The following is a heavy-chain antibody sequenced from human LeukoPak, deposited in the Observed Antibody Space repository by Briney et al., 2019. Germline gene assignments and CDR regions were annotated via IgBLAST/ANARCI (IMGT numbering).Heavy chain of an antibody. CDR2: ISGSGGST. CDR1: GFIFSSYA. J-gene: IGHJ2*01. D-gene: IGHD6-13*01. Sequence: QPGGSLRLSCAASGFIFSSYAMSWVRQAPGKGLEWVSTISGSGGSTYYADSVKGRFTISRDNSKNTLYLQMNSLRAEDTAVYYCAKGMAATGTWYFDLWGRGTLVTVSS. CDR3: AKGMAATGTWYFDL. V-gene: IGHV3-23*01.